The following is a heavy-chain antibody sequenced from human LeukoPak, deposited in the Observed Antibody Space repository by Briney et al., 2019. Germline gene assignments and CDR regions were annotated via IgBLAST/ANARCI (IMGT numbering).Heavy chain of an antibody. V-gene: IGHV4-38-2*01. Sequence: KASETLALPRGVSGYLLQRGYYLGWIRPPPREGLEWIGSIYHSGSTYYNPSLKSRVTISVDTSKNQFSLKLSSVTAADTAVYYCARKEGSIAARIDYWGQGTLVTVSS. CDR2: IYHSGST. CDR3: ARKEGSIAARIDY. CDR1: GYLLQRGYY. J-gene: IGHJ4*02. D-gene: IGHD6-6*01.